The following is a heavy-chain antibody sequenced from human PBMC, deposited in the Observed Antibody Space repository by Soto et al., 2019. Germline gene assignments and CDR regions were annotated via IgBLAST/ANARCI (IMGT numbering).Heavy chain of an antibody. J-gene: IGHJ4*02. CDR3: TTYDFWSGYYTDY. D-gene: IGHD3-3*01. V-gene: IGHV3-15*01. CDR1: GFTFSNAW. CDR2: IKSKTDGGTT. Sequence: GGSLRLSCAASGFTFSNAWMSWVRQAPGKGLEWVGRIKSKTDGGTTDYAAPVKGRFTISRDDSKNTLYLQMNSLKTEDTAVYYCTTYDFWSGYYTDYWGQGTLVTVSS.